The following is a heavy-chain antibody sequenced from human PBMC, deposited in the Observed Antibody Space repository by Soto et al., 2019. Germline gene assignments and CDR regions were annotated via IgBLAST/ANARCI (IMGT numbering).Heavy chain of an antibody. D-gene: IGHD6-13*01. CDR2: IWYDGSHK. V-gene: IGHV3-33*01. CDR3: ARDVAATGAARWLDP. J-gene: IGHJ5*02. Sequence: ESGGGVVQSGRSLRLSCEASGFPFGSHGMHWVRQAPGKGLEWVAFIWYDGSHKDYAASVRGRFTISKDDSKNTLYLEMDNLRGEDTAIYYCARDVAATGAARWLDPWVQGTLVSVSS. CDR1: GFPFGSHG.